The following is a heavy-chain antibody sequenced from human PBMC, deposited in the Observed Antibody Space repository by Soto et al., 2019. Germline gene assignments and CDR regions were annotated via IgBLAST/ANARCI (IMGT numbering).Heavy chain of an antibody. J-gene: IGHJ6*02. V-gene: IGHV4-34*01. Sequence: SETLSLTCAVNGGSFRDYYWSWIRQPPGKGLEWIGEINRGGTTHYNPSLKRRVSISIGTSKNQFSLNLTSVTAADTATYFCARDIITVIGGEIYYSFGMDVWGQGTTVTVSS. D-gene: IGHD3-10*01. CDR2: INRGGTT. CDR1: GGSFRDYY. CDR3: ARDIITVIGGEIYYSFGMDV.